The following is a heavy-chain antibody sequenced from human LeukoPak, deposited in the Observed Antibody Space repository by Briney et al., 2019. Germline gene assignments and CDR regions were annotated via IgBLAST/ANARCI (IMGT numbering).Heavy chain of an antibody. V-gene: IGHV3-48*01. CDR1: GFTFSSYS. Sequence: GGCLRLSCAASGFTFSSYSMNWVRQAPGKGLEWVSYISSSSSTIYYADSVKGRFTISRDNAKNSLYLQMNSLRAEDTAVYYCARAWRYYDSSGYFGYWGQGTLVTVAS. D-gene: IGHD3-22*01. CDR3: ARAWRYYDSSGYFGY. CDR2: ISSSSSTI. J-gene: IGHJ4*02.